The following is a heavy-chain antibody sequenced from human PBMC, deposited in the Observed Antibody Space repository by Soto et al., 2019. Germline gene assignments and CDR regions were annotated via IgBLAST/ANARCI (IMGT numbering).Heavy chain of an antibody. J-gene: IGHJ6*02. D-gene: IGHD2-15*01. CDR2: IDPSDSYT. CDR1: GYSFTSYW. V-gene: IGHV5-10-1*01. Sequence: ESLKISCKGSGYSFTSYWISWVRQMPGKGLEWMGRIDPSDSYTNYSPSFQGHVTISADKSISTAYLQWSSLKASDTAMYYCARPVVAARWGYYGMDVWGQGTTVTVSS. CDR3: ARPVVAARWGYYGMDV.